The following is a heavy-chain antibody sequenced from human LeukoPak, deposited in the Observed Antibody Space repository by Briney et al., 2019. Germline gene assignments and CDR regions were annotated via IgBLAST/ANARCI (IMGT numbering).Heavy chain of an antibody. D-gene: IGHD3-9*01. CDR1: GFTFSSYW. CDR2: IKQDGSEK. V-gene: IGHV3-7*04. J-gene: IGHJ4*02. CDR3: ARGAFGILTGYSIDY. Sequence: TGGSLRLSCAASGFTFSSYWMSWVRQAPGKGLEWVANIKQDGSEKYYVDSVKGRFTISRDNAKNSLYLQMNSLRAEDTAVYYCARGAFGILTGYSIDYWGQGTLVTVSS.